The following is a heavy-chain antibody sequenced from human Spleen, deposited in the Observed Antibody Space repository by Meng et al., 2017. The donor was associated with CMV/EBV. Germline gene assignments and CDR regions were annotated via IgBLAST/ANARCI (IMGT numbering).Heavy chain of an antibody. CDR1: GYTFSGSS. J-gene: IGHJ4*02. V-gene: IGHV3-74*01. CDR3: VQGDMNGWNGGYFDY. D-gene: IGHD1-1*01. Sequence: YGYTFSGSSMHWVRQAPVKGLMWVSHINADGGVTTYADSVKGRFTISRDSARNTVYLQMSSLRVDDTALYYCVQGDMNGWNGGYFDYWGQGALVTVSS. CDR2: INADGGVT.